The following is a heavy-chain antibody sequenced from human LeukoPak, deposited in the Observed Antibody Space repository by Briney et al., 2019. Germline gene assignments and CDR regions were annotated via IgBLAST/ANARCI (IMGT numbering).Heavy chain of an antibody. CDR2: ISAYNGNT. Sequence: ASVKVSCKASGYTFTSYGISWVRQAPGQGLEWMGWISAYNGNTNYAQKLQGRVTMTTDTSTSTAYMELRSLRSDDTAVYYCARVDTAMVPDYYYYYGMDVWGQGTTVTVSS. V-gene: IGHV1-18*01. J-gene: IGHJ6*02. CDR3: ARVDTAMVPDYYYYYGMDV. CDR1: GYTFTSYG. D-gene: IGHD5-18*01.